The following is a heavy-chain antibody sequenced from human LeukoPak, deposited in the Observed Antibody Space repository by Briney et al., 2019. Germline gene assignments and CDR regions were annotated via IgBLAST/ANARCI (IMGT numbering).Heavy chain of an antibody. CDR2: INSDGSGT. Sequence: GGSLRLSCAASGFTVSNYWMHWVRQAPGKGLVWVSRINSDGSGTGYADSVKGRFTISRDNAKNTLYLQMNSLRAEDTAVYYCAGRSAGNLEYWGQGTLVSVSS. CDR3: AGRSAGNLEY. V-gene: IGHV3-74*01. D-gene: IGHD2-15*01. J-gene: IGHJ4*02. CDR1: GFTVSNYW.